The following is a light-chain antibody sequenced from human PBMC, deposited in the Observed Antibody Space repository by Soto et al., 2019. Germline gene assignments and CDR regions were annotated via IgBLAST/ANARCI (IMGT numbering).Light chain of an antibody. CDR2: NDN. CDR3: AVWDDSVNGWV. J-gene: IGLJ3*02. CDR1: TSNIGSNT. Sequence: QSVVTQPPSASGTPGQRGTISCCGSTSNIGSNTVTWFQQFPGTAPKVLIYNDNYRPSGVPDRFSGSKSGASASLAISGLRSEDEADYYSAVWDDSVNGWVFGGGTKLTVL. V-gene: IGLV1-44*01.